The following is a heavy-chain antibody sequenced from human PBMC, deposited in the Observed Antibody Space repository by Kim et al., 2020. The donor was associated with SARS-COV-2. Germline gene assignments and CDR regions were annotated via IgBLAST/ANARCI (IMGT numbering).Heavy chain of an antibody. CDR3: ARALVWFGDIETGWFDP. D-gene: IGHD3-10*01. Sequence: SETLSLTCTVSGGSISSSSYYWGWIRQPPGKGLEWIGSIYYSGSTYYNPSLKSRVTISVDTSKNQFSLKLSSVTAADTAVYYCARALVWFGDIETGWFDPWGQGTLVTVSS. CDR1: GGSISSSSYY. V-gene: IGHV4-39*07. CDR2: IYYSGST. J-gene: IGHJ5*02.